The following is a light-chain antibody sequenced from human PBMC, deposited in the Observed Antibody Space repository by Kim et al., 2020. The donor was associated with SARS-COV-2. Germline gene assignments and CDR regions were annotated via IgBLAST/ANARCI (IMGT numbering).Light chain of an antibody. Sequence: DIQMTQSPSSLSASVGDTVTITCRASQRASGGLAWFQQKPGKAPRLLIYRSSLLESGVPSRFSGSGSGTQFTLTISSLQPDDFASYYCKHSNLGTFGQGTKVDIK. CDR2: RSS. J-gene: IGKJ1*01. V-gene: IGKV1-5*03. CDR1: QRASGG. CDR3: KHSNLGT.